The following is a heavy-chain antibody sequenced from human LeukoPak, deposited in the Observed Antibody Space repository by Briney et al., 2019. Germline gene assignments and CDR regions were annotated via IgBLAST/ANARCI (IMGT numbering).Heavy chain of an antibody. CDR1: GGTFSSYA. Sequence: SVKVSCKASGGTFSSYAISWVRQAPGQGLEWMGRIIPILGIANYAQKFQGRVTITADKSTSTAYMELSSLRSEDTAVYYCARDAAPKYGMDVWGQGTMVTVSS. CDR3: ARDAAPKYGMDV. V-gene: IGHV1-69*04. CDR2: IIPILGIA. J-gene: IGHJ6*02.